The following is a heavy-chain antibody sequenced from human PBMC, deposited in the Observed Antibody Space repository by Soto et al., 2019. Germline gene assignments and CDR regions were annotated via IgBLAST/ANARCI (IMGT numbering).Heavy chain of an antibody. Sequence: PSETLSLTCTVSGGSISSGGYYWSWIRQHPGKGLEWIGYIYYSGSTYYNPSLKSRVTISVDTSKNQFSLKLSSVTAADTAVYYCARDRGTDYGDYYNWFDPWGQGTLVTVS. J-gene: IGHJ5*02. V-gene: IGHV4-31*03. D-gene: IGHD4-17*01. CDR2: IYYSGST. CDR1: GGSISSGGYY. CDR3: ARDRGTDYGDYYNWFDP.